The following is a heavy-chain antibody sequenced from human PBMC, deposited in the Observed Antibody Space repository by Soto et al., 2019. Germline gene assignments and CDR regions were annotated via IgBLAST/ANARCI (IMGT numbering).Heavy chain of an antibody. CDR1: GLTFSSYG. J-gene: IGHJ6*02. Sequence: QVQLVESGGGVVQPWRSLRLSCAASGLTFSSYGMHWVRQAPGKGLEWVAVISYDGSNKYYADSVKGRFTISRDNSKNTLYLQMNSLRAEDTAVYYCAKFLGGIAARPYYYYCMDVWGQGTTVTVSS. CDR2: ISYDGSNK. CDR3: AKFLGGIAARPYYYYCMDV. D-gene: IGHD6-6*01. V-gene: IGHV3-30*18.